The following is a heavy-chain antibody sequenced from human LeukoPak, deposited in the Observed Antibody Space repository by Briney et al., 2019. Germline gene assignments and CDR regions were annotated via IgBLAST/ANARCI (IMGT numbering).Heavy chain of an antibody. CDR2: INHSGST. J-gene: IGHJ4*02. Sequence: SETLSLTCAVYGGSFSGYYWSWIRQPPGKGLEWIGEINHSGSTNYNPSLKSRVTISVDTSKNQFSLKLSSVTAADTAVYYCARDMVRGNNDCWGQGTLVTVSS. CDR3: ARDMVRGNNDC. D-gene: IGHD3-10*01. CDR1: GGSFSGYY. V-gene: IGHV4-34*01.